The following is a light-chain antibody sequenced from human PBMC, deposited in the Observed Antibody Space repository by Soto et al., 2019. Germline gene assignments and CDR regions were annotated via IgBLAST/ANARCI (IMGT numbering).Light chain of an antibody. CDR3: QQYNNWPPRYT. Sequence: DIVLTQSPATLSVSPGESATLSCRASQSVSRALAWYQHVPGQAPRLLIYDSSTRATGVPARFSGSGSGTWFTLTISSLQSEDFAVYYCQQYNNWPPRYTFGQGTKLQI. CDR2: DSS. V-gene: IGKV3-15*01. J-gene: IGKJ2*01. CDR1: QSVSRA.